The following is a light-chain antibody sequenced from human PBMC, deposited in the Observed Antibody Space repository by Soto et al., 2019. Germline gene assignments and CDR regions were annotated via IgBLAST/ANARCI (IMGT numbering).Light chain of an antibody. CDR1: SSDVGGYNY. V-gene: IGLV2-14*01. Sequence: QSVLTQPASVSGYPGQAITISCTGTSSDVGGYNYVSWYQQHPGKAPKLMIYEVSNRPSGVSNRFSGSKSGNTASLTISGLQAEDEAEYYCSSYTNINTRACVFGTGTKVTVL. CDR2: EVS. CDR3: SSYTNINTRACV. J-gene: IGLJ1*01.